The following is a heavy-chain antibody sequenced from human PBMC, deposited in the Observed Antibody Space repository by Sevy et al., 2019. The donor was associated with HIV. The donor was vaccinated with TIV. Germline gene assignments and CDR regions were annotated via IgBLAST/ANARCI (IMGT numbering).Heavy chain of an antibody. V-gene: IGHV3-7*01. J-gene: IGHJ4*02. CDR1: GFVFSSYW. D-gene: IGHD3-22*01. CDR3: ARLMYYFDSSGYYFVDY. CDR2: IIQDGSEK. Sequence: GGSLRLSCAASGFVFSSYWMTWVRQAPGKGLEWVANIIQDGSEKYYVDSVKGRFTISRDNARNSLFRQMNSLRAEDSAVYYCARLMYYFDSSGYYFVDYWGQGTLVTVSS.